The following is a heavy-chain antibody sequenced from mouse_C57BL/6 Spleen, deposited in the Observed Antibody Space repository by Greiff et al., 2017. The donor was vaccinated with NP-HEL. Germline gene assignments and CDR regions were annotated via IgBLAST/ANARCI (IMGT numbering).Heavy chain of an antibody. V-gene: IGHV14-4*01. CDR3: TTGLLRFAY. CDR2: IDPENGDT. J-gene: IGHJ3*01. D-gene: IGHD2-10*01. Sequence: VQLQQSGAELVRPGASVKLSCTASGFNIKDDYMHWVKQRPEQGLEWIGWIDPENGDTEYASKFQGKATITADPSSNTAYLQLSSLTSENTAVYYCTTGLLRFAYWGQGTLVTVSA. CDR1: GFNIKDDY.